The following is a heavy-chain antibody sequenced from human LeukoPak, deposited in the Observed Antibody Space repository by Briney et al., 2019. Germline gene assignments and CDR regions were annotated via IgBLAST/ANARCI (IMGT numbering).Heavy chain of an antibody. CDR3: AKASWVSSTDAVR. CDR1: GLSFSSFA. J-gene: IGHJ4*02. CDR2: IRGNGET. D-gene: IGHD3-16*01. Sequence: GGSLRLSCAASGLSFSSFAMSWVRQGPARGLEWVSSIRGNGETFYEDSVTGRFTLSSDSSRNTVYFQLNNLRVEDTAIYYCAKASWVSSTDAVRWGQGTLVTVSS. V-gene: IGHV3-23*01.